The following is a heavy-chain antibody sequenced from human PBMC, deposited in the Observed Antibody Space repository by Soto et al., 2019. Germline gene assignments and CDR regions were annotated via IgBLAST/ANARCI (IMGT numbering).Heavy chain of an antibody. CDR3: ARDYGDYGDVDV. CDR2: NNHSGRT. CDR1: GGSFSAYY. J-gene: IGHJ6*02. Sequence: SETLSLTCAIYGGSFSAYYWSWIRQPPGKGLGGVGENNHSGRTNHHPSLKSRVTISVDPSKNQFSLSLSSMTAADTAVYYCARDYGDYGDVDVWGQGTTVTVSS. D-gene: IGHD4-17*01. V-gene: IGHV4-34*01.